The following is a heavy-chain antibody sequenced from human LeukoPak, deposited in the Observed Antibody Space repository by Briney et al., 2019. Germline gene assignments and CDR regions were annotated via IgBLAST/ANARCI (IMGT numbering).Heavy chain of an antibody. Sequence: PGRSMRLSCAASGFTFSSYGMHWVRQAPGKGLEWVAVIWYDGSNKYYADSVKGRFTISRDNSKNTLYLQMNSLRAEDTAVYYCAKPGDDYGDSGYCDYWCQGTLVTVSS. CDR1: GFTFSSYG. D-gene: IGHD4-17*01. CDR2: IWYDGSNK. J-gene: IGHJ4*02. V-gene: IGHV3-33*06. CDR3: AKPGDDYGDSGYCDY.